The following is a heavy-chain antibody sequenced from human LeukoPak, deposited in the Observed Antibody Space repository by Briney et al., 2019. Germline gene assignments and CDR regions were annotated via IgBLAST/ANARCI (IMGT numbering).Heavy chain of an antibody. V-gene: IGHV3-7*03. CDR1: GFMFSSNW. D-gene: IGHD5-24*01. Sequence: SGGSLRLSCAASGFMFSSNWMSWVRLAPGKGLEWVANIKEDGTETYYVDSVKGRFTISRDNAKNSLYLQMNSLRVEDTAAYYCAKEGRSLQTYWGQGTLVTVSS. J-gene: IGHJ4*02. CDR2: IKEDGTET. CDR3: AKEGRSLQTY.